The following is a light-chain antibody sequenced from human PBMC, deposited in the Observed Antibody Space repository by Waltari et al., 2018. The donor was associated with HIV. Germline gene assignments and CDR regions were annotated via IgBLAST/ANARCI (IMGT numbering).Light chain of an antibody. CDR2: GNI. Sequence: VLTQPPSVSGAPGQTVTISCTWSSHNNGANYQVHWYQQLPGRAPKVLVYGNIYRPPGVPDRFSGSKSGTSASLAITGLQADDEGYYYCQSYDTRSSGFLVFCGGTKVTVL. V-gene: IGLV1-40*01. J-gene: IGLJ3*02. CDR3: QSYDTRSSGFLV. CDR1: SHNNGANYQ.